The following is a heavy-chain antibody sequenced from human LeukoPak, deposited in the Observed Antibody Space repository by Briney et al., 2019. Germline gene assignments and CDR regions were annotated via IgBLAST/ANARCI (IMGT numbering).Heavy chain of an antibody. V-gene: IGHV1-2*02. Sequence: ASEKVSCKASGYTFTGYYMHWVRQAPGQGLEWMGWINPNSGGTNYAQKFQGRVTMTRDTSISTACMELSRLRSDDTAVYYCARDTGRGYNTLFDYWGQGTLVTVSS. CDR1: GYTFTGYY. D-gene: IGHD5-24*01. CDR2: INPNSGGT. J-gene: IGHJ4*02. CDR3: ARDTGRGYNTLFDY.